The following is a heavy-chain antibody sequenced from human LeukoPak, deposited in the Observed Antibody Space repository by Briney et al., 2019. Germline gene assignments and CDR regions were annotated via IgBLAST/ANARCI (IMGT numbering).Heavy chain of an antibody. Sequence: GGSLRLSCAASGFTFSDYNMRWIRQAPGKGLEWVSSISRSGSTKYYADSVKGRFTISRDNAKNSLFLQMNSLRAEDTAVYYCAKDRDYYDSSGYWGPFDYWGQGTLVTVSS. J-gene: IGHJ4*02. CDR3: AKDRDYYDSSGYWGPFDY. D-gene: IGHD3-22*01. V-gene: IGHV3-11*04. CDR2: ISRSGSTK. CDR1: GFTFSDYN.